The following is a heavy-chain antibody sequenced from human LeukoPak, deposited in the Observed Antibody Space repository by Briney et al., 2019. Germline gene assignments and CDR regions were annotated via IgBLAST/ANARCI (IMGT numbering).Heavy chain of an antibody. V-gene: IGHV4-59*11. CDR2: IYYSGIT. J-gene: IGHJ3*02. CDR1: GGSISSHY. CDR3: ARVPGRYDVFEI. Sequence: SEALSLTCNVSGGSISSHYWSWIRQPPGGGLAWIGYIYYSGITNYNPSRKSRVTIPVDTSKNQVSLNLTSVTPDDTAVYYCARVPGRYDVFEIWGQGTMVSVSS. D-gene: IGHD3-10*01.